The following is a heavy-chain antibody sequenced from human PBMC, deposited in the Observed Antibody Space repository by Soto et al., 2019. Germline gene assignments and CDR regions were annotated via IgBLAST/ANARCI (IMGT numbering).Heavy chain of an antibody. V-gene: IGHV1-69*14. CDR1: GGTFSSYA. D-gene: IGHD4-17*01. Sequence: QVQLVQSGAEVKKPGSSVKVSCKTSGGTFSSYAINWVRQAPGQGLEWMGGIIPIFGTANYAQKFQGRITHHAXXSXNXXYMETRSLGSADTAVYYCASAPPPTVTLYSRYFDLWGRGTLVTVSS. CDR3: ASAPPPTVTLYSRYFDL. J-gene: IGHJ2*01. CDR2: IIPIFGTA.